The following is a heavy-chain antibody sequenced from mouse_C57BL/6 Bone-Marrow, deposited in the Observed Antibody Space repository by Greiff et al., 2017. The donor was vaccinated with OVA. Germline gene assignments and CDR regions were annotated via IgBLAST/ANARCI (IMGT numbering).Heavy chain of an antibody. CDR3: ARSPYFDY. J-gene: IGHJ2*01. V-gene: IGHV1-82*01. CDR2: IYPGDGDT. Sequence: VQGVESGPELVKPGASVKISCKASGYAFSSSWMNWVKQRPGKGLEWIGRIYPGDGDTNYNGKFKGKATLTADKSSSTAYMQLSSLTSEDSAVYFCARSPYFDYWGQGTTLTVSS. CDR1: GYAFSSSW.